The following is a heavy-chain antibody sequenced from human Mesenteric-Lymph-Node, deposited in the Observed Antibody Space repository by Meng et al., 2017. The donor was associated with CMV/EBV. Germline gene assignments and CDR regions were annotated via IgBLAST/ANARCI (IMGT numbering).Heavy chain of an antibody. CDR1: GFTVSSNY. CDR2: IYSGGNT. V-gene: IGHV3-66*02. CDR3: ARPFDSGY. J-gene: IGHJ4*02. D-gene: IGHD1-26*01. Sequence: GESLKISCAASGFTVSSNYMSWVRQAPGKGLEWVSLIYSGGNTFYADSVKGRFTISRDNSKNTLYLQKNSLRAEDTAVYYCARPFDSGYWGQGTLVTVSS.